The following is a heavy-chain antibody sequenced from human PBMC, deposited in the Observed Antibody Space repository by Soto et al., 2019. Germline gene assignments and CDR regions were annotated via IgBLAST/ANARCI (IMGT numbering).Heavy chain of an antibody. Sequence: QVQLGQSGAEVKKPGASVKVSCKSSVYSFTSYDISWVREAPGQGLEWMGWISAYNGNTNDAEKLQGRVTMTTDTSTSTAYMELRSLRSDDTAVYYCASGADGDYWGQGTLVTVSS. J-gene: IGHJ4*02. CDR2: ISAYNGNT. CDR3: ASGADGDY. V-gene: IGHV1-18*01. CDR1: VYSFTSYD. D-gene: IGHD3-10*01.